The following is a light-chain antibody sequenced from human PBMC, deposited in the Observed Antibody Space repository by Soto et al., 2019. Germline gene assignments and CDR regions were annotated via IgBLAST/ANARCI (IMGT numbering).Light chain of an antibody. V-gene: IGKV3-15*01. CDR2: GAS. CDR1: QSVTSSY. CDR3: QQYNTYST. J-gene: IGKJ1*01. Sequence: PVERAALSCRASQSVTSSYLAWWQQKPGQAPRLLIYGASSTATDVPARFSGSGSGTEFPLTISRLQPDDSAPYCCQQYNTYSTFGQGTKVDIK.